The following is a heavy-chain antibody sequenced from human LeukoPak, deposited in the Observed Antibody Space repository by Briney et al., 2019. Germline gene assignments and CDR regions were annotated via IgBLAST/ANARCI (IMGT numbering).Heavy chain of an antibody. D-gene: IGHD2-21*02. Sequence: GGSLRLSCVVSGFTFNSCWMNWVRQAPGKGLEWVAHINPDGRDTYYVDSVKGRFSISRDNAQNSMYLQMNSLRVEDTAVYYCATWGDTTAEYFQRWGQGTLVTVSS. J-gene: IGHJ1*01. CDR3: ATWGDTTAEYFQR. V-gene: IGHV3-7*01. CDR2: INPDGRDT. CDR1: GFTFNSCW.